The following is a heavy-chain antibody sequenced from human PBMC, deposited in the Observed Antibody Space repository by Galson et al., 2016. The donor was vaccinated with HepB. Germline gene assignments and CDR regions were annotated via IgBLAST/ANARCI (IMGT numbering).Heavy chain of an antibody. CDR1: GGSISSTTNW. CDR3: ARDCTGGTCKFAGYDAFDI. J-gene: IGHJ3*02. Sequence: SETLSLTCTVSGGSISSTTNWWSWVRQSPGQGLEWIGEIYHSGDTNYKPSLKSRATISVDTSRNQFSLSLSYVTAADTAVYYCARDCTGGTCKFAGYDAFDIWGQGTTVTVSS. D-gene: IGHD2-8*02. V-gene: IGHV4-4*02. CDR2: IYHSGDT.